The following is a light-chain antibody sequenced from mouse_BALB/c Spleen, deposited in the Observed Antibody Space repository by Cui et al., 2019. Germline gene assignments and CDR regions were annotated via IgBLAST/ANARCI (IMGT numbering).Light chain of an antibody. Sequence: QIVLTPYPAIMSASLGEEITLTFSTISSVSYMHWYQQKSGTSPKLLIYSTSNLASGVPSRFSGSGSGTFYSLTISSVEAEDAADYYCHQWSSYPWTFGGGTKLEIK. V-gene: IGKV4-80*01. CDR1: SSVSY. J-gene: IGKJ1*01. CDR3: HQWSSYPWT. CDR2: STS.